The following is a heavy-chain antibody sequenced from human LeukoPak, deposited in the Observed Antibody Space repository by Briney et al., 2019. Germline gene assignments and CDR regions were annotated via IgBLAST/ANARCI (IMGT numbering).Heavy chain of an antibody. CDR3: ARRNCSGGSCYSSFDP. V-gene: IGHV5-51*01. CDR1: GYSFTSYW. D-gene: IGHD2-15*01. CDR2: IYPGDSDT. J-gene: IGHJ5*02. Sequence: GESLKISCKGSGYSFTSYWIGWVRQMPGKGLEWMGIIYPGDSDTRYSPSFQGQVTISADKSISTAYLQWSSLKASDTVMYYCARRNCSGGSCYSSFDPWGQGTLVTVSS.